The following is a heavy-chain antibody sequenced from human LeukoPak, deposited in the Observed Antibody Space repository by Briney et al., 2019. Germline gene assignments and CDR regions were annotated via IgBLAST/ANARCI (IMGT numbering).Heavy chain of an antibody. J-gene: IGHJ4*02. V-gene: IGHV1-46*01. CDR3: ARVLNYNWNYGGGLEY. CDR1: GYTFTSYY. Sequence: GASVKVSCKASGYTFTSYYMHWVRQAPGQGLEWMGIINPSGGTTTYAQIFQGRVTMTRDTSTSTVYMQLSSLRSEDTAVYYCARVLNYNWNYGGGLEYWGQGTLVTVSS. CDR2: INPSGGTT. D-gene: IGHD1-7*01.